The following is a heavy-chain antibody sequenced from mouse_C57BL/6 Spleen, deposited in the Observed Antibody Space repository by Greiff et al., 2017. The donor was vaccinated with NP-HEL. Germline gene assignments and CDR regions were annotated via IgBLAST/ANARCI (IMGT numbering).Heavy chain of an antibody. CDR2: ISYDGSN. V-gene: IGHV3-6*01. Sequence: EVQLQESGPGLVKPSQSLSLTCSVTGYSITSGYYWNWIRQFPGNKLEWMGYISYDGSNNYNPSLKNRISITRDTSKNQFCLKLNSVTTEDTATYYCARRYGSRSDYWGQGTTLTVSS. CDR1: GYSITSGYY. J-gene: IGHJ2*01. CDR3: ARRYGSRSDY. D-gene: IGHD1-1*01.